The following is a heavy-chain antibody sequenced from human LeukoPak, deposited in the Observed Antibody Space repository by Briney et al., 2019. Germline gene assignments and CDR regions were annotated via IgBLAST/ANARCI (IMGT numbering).Heavy chain of an antibody. V-gene: IGHV4-30-4*01. CDR1: GGSISSGDYY. CDR3: AREEKSFGAFDY. D-gene: IGHD3-3*01. CDR2: IYYSGST. Sequence: SQTLSLTCTVSGGSISSGDYYWSWIRQPPGKGLEWIGYIYYSGSTYYNPSLKSRVTISVDTSENQFSLKLSSVTAADTAVYYCAREEKSFGAFDYWGQGTLVTVSS. J-gene: IGHJ4*02.